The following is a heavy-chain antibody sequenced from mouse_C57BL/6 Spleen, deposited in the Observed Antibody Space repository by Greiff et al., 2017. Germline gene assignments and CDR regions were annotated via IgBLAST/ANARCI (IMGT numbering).Heavy chain of an antibody. D-gene: IGHD1-1*01. CDR1: GYTFTDYY. V-gene: IGHV1-76*01. Sequence: VQLQQSGAELVRPGASVKLSCKASGYTFTDYYINWVKQRPGQGLEWIARIYPGSGITYYNEKFKGKATLTAEKSSSTAYMQLSSLTSEDAAVYCCARSWYYGSSVVGAYWGQGTLVTVSA. J-gene: IGHJ3*01. CDR3: ARSWYYGSSVVGAY. CDR2: IYPGSGIT.